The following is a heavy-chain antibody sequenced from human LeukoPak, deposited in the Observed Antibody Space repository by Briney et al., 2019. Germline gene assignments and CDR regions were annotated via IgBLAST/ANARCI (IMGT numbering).Heavy chain of an antibody. J-gene: IGHJ4*02. V-gene: IGHV1-18*01. CDR2: ISAYNGNT. Sequence: ASVKVSCKASGYTFTSYGISWVRQAPGQGLEWMGWISAYNGNTNYAQKLQGRVTMTTDTSTSTAYMELRSLRSDDTAVYYCARADSSSWYAAPPSYWGQGTLVTVSS. CDR1: GYTFTSYG. D-gene: IGHD6-13*01. CDR3: ARADSSSWYAAPPSY.